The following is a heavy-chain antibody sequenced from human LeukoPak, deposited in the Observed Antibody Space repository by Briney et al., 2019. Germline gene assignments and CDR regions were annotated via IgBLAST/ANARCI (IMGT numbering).Heavy chain of an antibody. V-gene: IGHV3-23*01. Sequence: GGSLRLSCAASGFTFSSYAMSWVRQAPGKGLEWVSAISGSGDSTYYADSVKGRFTISRDNAKNSLYLQMNSLRAEDTAVYYCARVRSSGWYVPDYWGQGTLVTVSS. CDR1: GFTFSSYA. J-gene: IGHJ4*02. CDR3: ARVRSSGWYVPDY. D-gene: IGHD6-19*01. CDR2: ISGSGDST.